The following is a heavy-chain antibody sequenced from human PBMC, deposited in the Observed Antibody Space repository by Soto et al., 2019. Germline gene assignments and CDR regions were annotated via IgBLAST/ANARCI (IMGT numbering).Heavy chain of an antibody. Sequence: QVQLVESGGGVVQTGRSLRLSCAASGFSFSTYGMHWVRQAPGKGLEWVAVISYDGTTKTYADSVKGRFTISRDNSKNTLYLQMNRLRPDDTAVYYCANGEGVYYDYSLGYWGQGTLVTVSS. J-gene: IGHJ4*02. CDR3: ANGEGVYYDYSLGY. D-gene: IGHD3-16*01. CDR2: ISYDGTTK. V-gene: IGHV3-30*18. CDR1: GFSFSTYG.